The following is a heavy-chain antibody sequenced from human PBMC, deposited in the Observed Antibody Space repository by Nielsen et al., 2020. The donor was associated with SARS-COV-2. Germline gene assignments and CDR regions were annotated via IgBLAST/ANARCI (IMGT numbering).Heavy chain of an antibody. CDR3: ARDSSGWYALTTYYYYGMDV. CDR2: IWYDGSRK. Sequence: WIRQPPGKGLEWVAVIWYDGSRKNCADSVKGRFTISRDNAKNSLYLQMNSLRAEDTAVYYCARDSSGWYALTTYYYYGMDVWGQGTTVTVSS. J-gene: IGHJ6*02. D-gene: IGHD6-19*01. V-gene: IGHV3-33*01.